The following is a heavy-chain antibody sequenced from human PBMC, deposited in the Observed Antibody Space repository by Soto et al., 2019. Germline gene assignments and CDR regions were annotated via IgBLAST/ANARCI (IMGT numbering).Heavy chain of an antibody. V-gene: IGHV1-2*02. Sequence: ASVKVSCKASGYTFTGYFIHWVRQAPGQGLEWMGWINPRSGDTNYAQNFQGRVTMTRDTSITTAYMELSTLRSDDTAVYYCAKGWEVIMGAHYWAQGTLVTVSS. J-gene: IGHJ4*02. CDR1: GYTFTGYF. D-gene: IGHD1-26*01. CDR2: INPRSGDT. CDR3: AKGWEVIMGAHY.